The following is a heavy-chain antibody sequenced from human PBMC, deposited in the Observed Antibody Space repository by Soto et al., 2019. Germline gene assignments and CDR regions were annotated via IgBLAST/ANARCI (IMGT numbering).Heavy chain of an antibody. CDR3: AREVGWYLNPVDY. CDR2: TSKRSKWNN. V-gene: IGHV6-1*01. CDR1: GDSVSSNSAA. J-gene: IGHJ4*02. D-gene: IGHD6-19*01. Sequence: SQTLSLTCAISGDSVSSNSAAWNWFSQSPSRGLKWLGRTSKRSKWNNDYAVSVKSRITINPDTSKNQFSLQLNSVTPEDTAVYYCAREVGWYLNPVDYWGQGTLVTVSS.